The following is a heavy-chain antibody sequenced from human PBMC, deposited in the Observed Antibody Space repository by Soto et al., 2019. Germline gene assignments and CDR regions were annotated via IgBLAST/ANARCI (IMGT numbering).Heavy chain of an antibody. Sequence: SETLSLTCTVSGGSISSYYWSWIRQPPGKGLEWIGYIYYGGSTNYNPSLKSRVTISVDTSKNQFSLKLSSVTAADTAVYYCARIRKSYYYGSGSSYSGRGTSLDPWGQGTLVTVYS. CDR3: ARIRKSYYYGSGSSYSGRGTSLDP. V-gene: IGHV4-59*01. CDR1: GGSISSYY. D-gene: IGHD3-10*01. CDR2: IYYGGST. J-gene: IGHJ5*02.